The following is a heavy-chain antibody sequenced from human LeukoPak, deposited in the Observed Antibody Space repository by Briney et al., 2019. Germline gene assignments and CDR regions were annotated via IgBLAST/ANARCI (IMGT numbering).Heavy chain of an antibody. Sequence: GASVKVSCKASGYTFTSYGISWVRQAPGQGLEWMGRIIPTLGIASYAQKFQGRVTITADKYTTTAYMELSSLRSEDTAVYYCASSTIVVLPAVDYYYYGMDIWGQGTTVTVSS. V-gene: IGHV1-69*04. CDR1: GYTFTSYG. D-gene: IGHD2-2*01. CDR3: ASSTIVVLPAVDYYYYGMDI. CDR2: IIPTLGIA. J-gene: IGHJ6*02.